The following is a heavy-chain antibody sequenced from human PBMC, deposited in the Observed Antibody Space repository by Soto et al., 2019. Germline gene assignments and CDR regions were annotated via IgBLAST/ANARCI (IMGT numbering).Heavy chain of an antibody. D-gene: IGHD2-15*01. CDR1: GFTFSSYA. V-gene: IGHV3-23*01. J-gene: IGHJ6*02. Sequence: EVQLLESGGGLVQPGGSLTLSCAASGFTFSSYAMSWVRQAPGKGLEWVSAISGSAGSTYYADSVKGRFTISRDNSKNTLHLQVNSLRAEDTAVYYCAKEPGSGYCYYYCGMDVWGQGTTVTVSS. CDR2: ISGSAGST. CDR3: AKEPGSGYCYYYCGMDV.